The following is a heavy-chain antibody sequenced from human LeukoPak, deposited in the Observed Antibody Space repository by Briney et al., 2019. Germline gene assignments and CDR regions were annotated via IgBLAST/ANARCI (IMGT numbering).Heavy chain of an antibody. V-gene: IGHV3-23*01. CDR1: GFTFRSYA. CDR3: AKGSGVGAYRPFDY. J-gene: IGHJ4*02. CDR2: ILNTGDAT. D-gene: IGHD2-21*01. Sequence: PGGSLRLSCEASGFTFRSYAMNWVRQAPGKGLEWISVILNTGDATYHADSVKGRFTISRDNSKNTVHLQMNSLRVEHTAIYYCAKGSGVGAYRPFDYWGQGTRVTVSS.